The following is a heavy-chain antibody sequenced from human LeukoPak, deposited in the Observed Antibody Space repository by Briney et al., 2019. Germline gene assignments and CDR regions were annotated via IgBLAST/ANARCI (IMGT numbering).Heavy chain of an antibody. Sequence: GGSLRLSCGASELAFKNVWMSWVRQAPGKGLEWVDRISSKSDGGTTDYAAPVKGRFTISRDDSTNTLSLQMSGLKAEDTALYFCITEPHDYGDFTFGYWGQGTLVTVSS. CDR3: ITEPHDYGDFTFGY. D-gene: IGHD4-17*01. J-gene: IGHJ4*02. CDR2: ISSKSDGGTT. V-gene: IGHV3-15*01. CDR1: ELAFKNVW.